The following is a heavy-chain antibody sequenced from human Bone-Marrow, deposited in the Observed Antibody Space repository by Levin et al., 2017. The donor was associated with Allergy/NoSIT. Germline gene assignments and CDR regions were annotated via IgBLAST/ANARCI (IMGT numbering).Heavy chain of an antibody. V-gene: IGHV3-48*03. CDR2: ISPSGSTV. D-gene: IGHD3-22*01. J-gene: IGHJ4*02. Sequence: SGGSLRLSCAASGFSFSSYEMNWVRQAPGKGLEWISYISPSGSTVYYVDSVKGRFTISRDNAKNSLYLQMNTLRAEDTAVYYCAREWIHLSSGYFTDYWGQGTLVTVAS. CDR1: GFSFSSYE. CDR3: AREWIHLSSGYFTDY.